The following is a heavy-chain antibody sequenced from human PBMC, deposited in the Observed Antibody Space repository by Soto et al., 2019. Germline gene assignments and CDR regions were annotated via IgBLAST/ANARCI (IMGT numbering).Heavy chain of an antibody. CDR2: INHSGST. J-gene: IGHJ6*02. CDR3: AREILLWFGELPHYYYYYYGMDV. V-gene: IGHV4-34*01. D-gene: IGHD3-10*01. Sequence: KGLECIGEINHSGSTNYNPSLKSRVTISVDTSKNQFSLKLSSVTAADTAVYYCAREILLWFGELPHYYYYYYGMDVWGQGTMVIRLL.